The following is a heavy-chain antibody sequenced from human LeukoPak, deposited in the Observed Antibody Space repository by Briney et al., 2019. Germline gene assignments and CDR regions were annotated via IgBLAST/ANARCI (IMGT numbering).Heavy chain of an antibody. CDR2: ISYSGSVQ. V-gene: IGHV3-30*03. CDR1: GFTFNNFG. D-gene: IGHD2-21*02. J-gene: IGHJ4*02. CDR3: GRSPRDSRDWTGTLDY. Sequence: GMSLRLSCAASGFTFNNFGMHWVRQAPGKGLEWVSVISYSGSVQFYADSVKGRFTISRDDSKNTVHMQMNRLRVEDTAVYFCGRSPRDSRDWTGTLDYWGQGALVTVSS.